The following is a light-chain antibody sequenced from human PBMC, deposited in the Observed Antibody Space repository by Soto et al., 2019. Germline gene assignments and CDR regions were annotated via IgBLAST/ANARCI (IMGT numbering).Light chain of an antibody. CDR3: QQYNSSS. Sequence: DIQTTQSPSTLSASVGDRVTITCRASQSISSWLAWYQQKPGKAPKLLIYDASSLESGVPSRFSGSGSGTEFTLTISSLQPDDFATYYCQQYNSSSFGGGTKVEIK. CDR1: QSISSW. V-gene: IGKV1-5*01. J-gene: IGKJ4*01. CDR2: DAS.